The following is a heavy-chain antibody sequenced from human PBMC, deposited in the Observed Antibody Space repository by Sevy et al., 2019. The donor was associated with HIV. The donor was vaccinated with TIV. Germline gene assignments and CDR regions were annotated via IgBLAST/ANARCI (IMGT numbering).Heavy chain of an antibody. Sequence: GGSLRLSCAAPGFNVNDNYMTWVRQAPGKGLEWVSIIHADGSSYYADAVKGRFTMSRDDSKNIVNLQMNSLRADDTAVYYCARDRRFCGNECYLYYYYGMDVWGQGTAVTVSS. CDR1: GFNVNDNY. D-gene: IGHD3-16*02. V-gene: IGHV3-53*01. CDR2: IHADGSS. J-gene: IGHJ6*02. CDR3: ARDRRFCGNECYLYYYYGMDV.